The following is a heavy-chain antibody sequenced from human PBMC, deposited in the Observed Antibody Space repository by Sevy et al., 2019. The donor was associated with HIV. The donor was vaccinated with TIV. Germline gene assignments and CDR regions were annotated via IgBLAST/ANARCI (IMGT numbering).Heavy chain of an antibody. CDR1: GFTFTNYA. CDR3: AKVLARGVAVAGTAWGMDV. V-gene: IGHV3-23*01. D-gene: IGHD6-19*01. CDR2: ISGSGGTT. Sequence: GESLKIYCAASGFTFTNYAMNWVRQAPGKGLEWVSTISGSGGTTYYADSVQGRFTISRDKSKNTLYLQMNSLRAEDTAVYYCAKVLARGVAVAGTAWGMDVWVQGTTVTVSS. J-gene: IGHJ6*02.